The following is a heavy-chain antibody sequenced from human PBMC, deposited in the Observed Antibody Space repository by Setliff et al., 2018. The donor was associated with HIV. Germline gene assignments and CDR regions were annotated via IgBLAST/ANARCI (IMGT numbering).Heavy chain of an antibody. CDR3: AKVDTAMVVHYYDSSGHLRPFDS. Sequence: PGGSLRLSCAASGFTFSSYAMSWVRQAPGKGLEWVSAISGSGGSTYYADSVKGRFTISRDNSKNTLYLQMNSLRAEDTAVYYCAKVDTAMVVHYYDSSGHLRPFDSWGQGTLVTSPQ. J-gene: IGHJ4*02. V-gene: IGHV3-23*01. CDR1: GFTFSSYA. D-gene: IGHD3-22*01. CDR2: ISGSGGST.